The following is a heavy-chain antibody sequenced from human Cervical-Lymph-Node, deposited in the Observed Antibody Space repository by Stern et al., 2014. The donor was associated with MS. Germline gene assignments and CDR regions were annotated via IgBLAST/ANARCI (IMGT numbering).Heavy chain of an antibody. CDR3: ARAFCTGGVCYSFPFYGMDV. Sequence: DQLVQSGGGVVRPGGSLRLSCAASGFIFDDYGMSWVRPVPGKGPEWVSAINYNGGSTDYAASVKGRFTISRDNAKKSLYLRMNSLRVEDTAVYHCARAFCTGGVCYSFPFYGMDVWGQGTTVTVSS. CDR2: INYNGGST. V-gene: IGHV3-20*01. D-gene: IGHD2-8*02. J-gene: IGHJ6*02. CDR1: GFIFDDYG.